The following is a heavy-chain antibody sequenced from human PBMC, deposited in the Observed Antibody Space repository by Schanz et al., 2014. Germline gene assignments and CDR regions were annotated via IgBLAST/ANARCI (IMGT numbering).Heavy chain of an antibody. CDR3: ARDGVDAAAGGNY. D-gene: IGHD6-13*01. J-gene: IGHJ4*02. V-gene: IGHV1-46*03. CDR2: VNPSVRGT. Sequence: QVQLVQSGAEVKEPGASVKVSCKASGYTFTSNGITWVRQAPGQGLEWMGIVNPSVRGTHFAREFQGRVTVTSDTSTSTVYMELSGLRSEDTAVYYCARDGVDAAAGGNYWGQGTLVTVSS. CDR1: GYTFTSNG.